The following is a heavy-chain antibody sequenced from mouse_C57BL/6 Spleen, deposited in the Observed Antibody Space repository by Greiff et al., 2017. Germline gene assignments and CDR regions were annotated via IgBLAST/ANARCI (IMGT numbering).Heavy chain of an antibody. Sequence: VKLMESGAELARPGASVKLSCKASGYTFTSYGISWVKQRTGQGLEWIGEIYPRSGNTYYNEKFKGKATLTADKSSSTAYMELRSLTSEDSAVYFCARQTGSYAMDYWGQGTSVTVSS. CDR3: ARQTGSYAMDY. CDR2: IYPRSGNT. J-gene: IGHJ4*01. V-gene: IGHV1-81*01. D-gene: IGHD4-1*01. CDR1: GYTFTSYG.